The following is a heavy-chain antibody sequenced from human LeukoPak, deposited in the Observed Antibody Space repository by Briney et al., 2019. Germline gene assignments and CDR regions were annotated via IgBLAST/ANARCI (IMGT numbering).Heavy chain of an antibody. D-gene: IGHD3-22*01. CDR3: ARASPYNYDSRDYFSAPFDY. V-gene: IGHV4-30-2*01. CDR2: IYHSGST. CDR1: GGSISSGGYS. Sequence: SETLSLTCAVSGGSISSGGYSWSWIRQPPGKGLEWIGYIYHSGSTYYNSSLKSRVTISVDRSKNQFSLKLSSVTAADTAVYYCARASPYNYDSRDYFSAPFDYWGQGTLVTVSS. J-gene: IGHJ4*02.